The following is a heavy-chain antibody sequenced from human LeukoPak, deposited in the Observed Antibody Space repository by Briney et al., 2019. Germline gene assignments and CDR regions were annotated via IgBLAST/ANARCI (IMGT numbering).Heavy chain of an antibody. Sequence: PSETLSLTCTVSGGSIGTYYWSWIRQSPGKGLEWIGYIYYGGGTNYNPSLKSRVTISVDTSKSQFSLKLTSVTSADTAVYSCARLLDNDISGDPDTFDVWGQGTTVIVSS. J-gene: IGHJ3*01. CDR1: GGSIGTYY. V-gene: IGHV4-59*01. CDR2: IYYGGGT. CDR3: ARLLDNDISGDPDTFDV. D-gene: IGHD3-22*01.